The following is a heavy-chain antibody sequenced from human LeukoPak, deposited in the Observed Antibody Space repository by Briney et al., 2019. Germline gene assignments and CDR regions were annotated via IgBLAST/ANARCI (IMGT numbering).Heavy chain of an antibody. V-gene: IGHV4-39*01. CDR1: GGSISSSSYY. Sequence: ASETLSLTCTVSGGSISSSSYYWGWIRQPPGKGLEWIGSIYYSGSTYYNPSLKSRVTISVDTSKNQFSLKLSSVTAADTAVYYCAREAGVRDYDSSGYYYYFDYWGQGTLVTVSS. CDR2: IYYSGST. J-gene: IGHJ4*02. CDR3: AREAGVRDYDSSGYYYYFDY. D-gene: IGHD3-22*01.